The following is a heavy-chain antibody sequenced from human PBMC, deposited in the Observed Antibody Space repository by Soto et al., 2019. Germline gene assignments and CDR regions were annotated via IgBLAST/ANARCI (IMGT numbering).Heavy chain of an antibody. J-gene: IGHJ4*02. D-gene: IGHD6-19*01. CDR3: ARHALGSSGWHYFDY. V-gene: IGHV5-10-1*01. Sequence: EVQLVQSGAEVKKPGESLRISCQGSGYSFSNHWVTWVRQMPGGGLEWMGKIGPTDSDTKYSPALQGNVTMSFDTSISTAYWQWSTLKASDTAMYYCARHALGSSGWHYFDYWGQGTLVPVSS. CDR2: IGPTDSDT. CDR1: GYSFSNHW.